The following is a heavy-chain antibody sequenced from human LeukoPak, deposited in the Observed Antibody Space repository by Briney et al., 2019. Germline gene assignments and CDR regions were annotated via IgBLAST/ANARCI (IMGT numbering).Heavy chain of an antibody. CDR3: ARLYDYGDH. D-gene: IGHD2/OR15-2a*01. CDR1: GGSISSSSYY. Sequence: SETLSLTCTVSGGSISSSSYYWGWIRQPPGKGLEWIGSIYYSGGTYYNPSLKSRVTISVDTSKNQFSLKLSSVTAADTAVYYCARLYDYGDHWGQGTLVTVSS. J-gene: IGHJ4*02. CDR2: IYYSGGT. V-gene: IGHV4-39*07.